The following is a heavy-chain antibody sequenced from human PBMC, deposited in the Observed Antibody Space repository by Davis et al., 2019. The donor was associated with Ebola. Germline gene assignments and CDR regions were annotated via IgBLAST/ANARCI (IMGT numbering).Heavy chain of an antibody. J-gene: IGHJ6*02. D-gene: IGHD3-3*01. V-gene: IGHV4-61*09. CDR2: ICSAGST. Sequence: PSETLSLTCTVSGGSISSGSYYWSWIRQPAGKGLEWIGHICSAGSTNYNPSLKSRVTISIDTSKNQVSLRLNSVTAADTAVYYCARNMSSFWNGHLQMTSYYYGMDVRGQGTTVTVSS. CDR1: GGSISSGSYY. CDR3: ARNMSSFWNGHLQMTSYYYGMDV.